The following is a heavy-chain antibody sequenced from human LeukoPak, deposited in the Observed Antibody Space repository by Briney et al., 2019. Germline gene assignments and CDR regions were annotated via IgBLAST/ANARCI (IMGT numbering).Heavy chain of an antibody. J-gene: IGHJ3*01. CDR3: AREGVDAFDV. CDR2: IDYNGRNK. V-gene: IGHV3-30*02. CDR1: GFTFSSYG. Sequence: HPGGSLRLSCAASGFTFSSYGMHWVRQAPGKGLEWVTFIDYNGRNKFYADSVKGRFTISRDNSKSTLYLQMNSLRTEDTAVYYCAREGVDAFDVWGQGTMVTVSS.